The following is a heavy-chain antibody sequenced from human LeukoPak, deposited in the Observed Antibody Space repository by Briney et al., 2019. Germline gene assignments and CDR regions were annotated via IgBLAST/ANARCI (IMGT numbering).Heavy chain of an antibody. CDR1: GGSISSGSYY. Sequence: SQTLSLTCTVSGGSISSGSYYWSWIRQPAGKGLEWIGRIYTSGSTNYNPSLKSRVTISVDTSKNQFSLKLSSVTAADTAVYYCARDRRPTYDFWSGYDNWLDPWGQGTLVTVSS. D-gene: IGHD3-3*01. V-gene: IGHV4-61*02. CDR2: IYTSGST. CDR3: ARDRRPTYDFWSGYDNWLDP. J-gene: IGHJ5*02.